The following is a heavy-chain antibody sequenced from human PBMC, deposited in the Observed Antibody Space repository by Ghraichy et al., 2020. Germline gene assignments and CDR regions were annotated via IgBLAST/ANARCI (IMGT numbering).Heavy chain of an antibody. V-gene: IGHV1-2*02. CDR2: INPNSGGT. CDR1: GYTFTGYY. J-gene: IGHJ4*02. D-gene: IGHD2-2*01. Sequence: ASVKVPCKASGYTFTGYYMHWVRQAPGQGLEWMGWINPNSGGTNYSQKFQDRVTMTRDTSISTAYMELSRLRSDDTAVYYCATGGPGGSTSCYSHYWGQGALVTVSS. CDR3: ATGGPGGSTSCYSHY.